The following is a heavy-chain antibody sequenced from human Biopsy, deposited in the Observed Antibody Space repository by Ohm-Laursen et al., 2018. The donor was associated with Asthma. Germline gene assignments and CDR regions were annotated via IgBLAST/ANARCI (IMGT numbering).Heavy chain of an antibody. CDR2: ISYGGKT. CDR1: GGSMTPTSHY. J-gene: IGHJ6*02. CDR3: ARRITIFGVVQKDHGMDA. V-gene: IGHV4-39*01. D-gene: IGHD3-3*01. Sequence: SDTLSLTCSVSGGSMTPTSHYWDWIRQAPGKGLEWIGYISYGGKTSYNPSLKNRVTISRDTSKNQFSLRLTSVTAADTAVYFCARRITIFGVVQKDHGMDAWGQGTTVIAS.